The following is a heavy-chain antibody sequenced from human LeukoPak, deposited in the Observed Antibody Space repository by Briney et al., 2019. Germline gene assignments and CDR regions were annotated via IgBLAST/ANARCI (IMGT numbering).Heavy chain of an antibody. J-gene: IGHJ5*02. Sequence: SETLSLTCSVSGGSISSYYWSWVRQPPGKGLEWIGYIYYSGSTNYNPSLKSRVTISLDTSKSQFSLKLTSVTAADTAVYYCARAPIPYDRSRTDYRFDPWGQGTLVTVAS. V-gene: IGHV4-59*01. CDR2: IYYSGST. D-gene: IGHD3-16*01. CDR1: GGSISSYY. CDR3: ARAPIPYDRSRTDYRFDP.